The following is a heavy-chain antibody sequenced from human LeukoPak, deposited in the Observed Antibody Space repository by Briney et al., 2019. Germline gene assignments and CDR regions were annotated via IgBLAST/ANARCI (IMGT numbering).Heavy chain of an antibody. Sequence: ASVKVSCKASGYTFTSYGISWVRQAPGQGLEWMGWISAYNGNTNNAQKLQGRVTMTTDTSTSTAYMELRSLRSDDTAVYYCARALTILDAFDIWGQGTMVTVSS. CDR2: ISAYNGNT. D-gene: IGHD4/OR15-4a*01. J-gene: IGHJ3*02. CDR1: GYTFTSYG. V-gene: IGHV1-18*01. CDR3: ARALTILDAFDI.